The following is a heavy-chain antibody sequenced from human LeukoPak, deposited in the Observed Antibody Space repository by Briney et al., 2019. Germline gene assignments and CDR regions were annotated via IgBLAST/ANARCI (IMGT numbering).Heavy chain of an antibody. CDR2: ISSSSSYI. CDR1: GWTFSSYS. J-gene: IGHJ4*02. D-gene: IGHD2-8*02. V-gene: IGHV3-21*01. CDR3: ARDHSGGLDY. Sequence: GGSLRLSCAASGWTFSSYSMNRVRQAPGKGLEWVSSISSSSSYIYYADSVKGRFTISRDNAKNSLYLQMNSLRAEDTAVYYCARDHSGGLDYWGQGTLVTVSS.